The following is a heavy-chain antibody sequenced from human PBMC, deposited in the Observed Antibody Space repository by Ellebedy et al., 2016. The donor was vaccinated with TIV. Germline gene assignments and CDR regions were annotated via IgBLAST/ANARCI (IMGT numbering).Heavy chain of an antibody. V-gene: IGHV4-39*07. CDR2: FYYGGSA. CDR3: ARDFERRIPAAGGMFYFDF. J-gene: IGHJ4*02. Sequence: WIRQPPGKGLEWIGSFYYGGSAYYNPSLKSRVTMSLDTSKSQVSLKLSSVTAADTAVYYCARDFERRIPAAGGMFYFDFWGQGALVTVAS. D-gene: IGHD6-13*01.